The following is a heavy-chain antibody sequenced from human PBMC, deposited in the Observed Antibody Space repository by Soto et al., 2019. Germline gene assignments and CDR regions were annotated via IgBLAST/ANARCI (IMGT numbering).Heavy chain of an antibody. CDR1: GYTFTSYY. Sequence: SVKVSCKASGYTFTSYYMHWVLQAPGQGLEWMGIINPSGGSTSYAQKFQGRVTMTRDTSTSTVYMELSSLRSEDTAVYYCAAIYNWNDGPFDYWGQGTLVTVSS. J-gene: IGHJ4*02. CDR2: INPSGGST. D-gene: IGHD1-20*01. CDR3: AAIYNWNDGPFDY. V-gene: IGHV1-46*03.